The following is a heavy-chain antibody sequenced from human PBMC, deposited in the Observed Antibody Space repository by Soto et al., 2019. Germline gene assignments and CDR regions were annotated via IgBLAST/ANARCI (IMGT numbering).Heavy chain of an antibody. D-gene: IGHD2-8*01. CDR2: ISGSGGST. Sequence: GGSLRLSCAASGFTFSSYAMSWVLQAPWKGLEWVSAISGSGGSTYYADSVKGRFTISRDNSKNTLYLQMNSLRAEDTAVYYCAKDPHYCTNGVCSHYFYYFDYWGQGTLVTVSS. J-gene: IGHJ4*02. CDR1: GFTFSSYA. CDR3: AKDPHYCTNGVCSHYFYYFDY. V-gene: IGHV3-23*01.